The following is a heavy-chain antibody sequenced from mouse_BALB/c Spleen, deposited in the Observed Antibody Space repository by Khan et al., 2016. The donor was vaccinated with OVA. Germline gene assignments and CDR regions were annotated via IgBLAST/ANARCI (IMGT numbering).Heavy chain of an antibody. CDR1: GYTFTDYA. J-gene: IGHJ3*01. CDR2: ISTYYGDV. Sequence: QVQLQQPGAELVRPGVSVKISCKGSGYTFTDYAMHWVKQSHAKSLEWIGVISTYYGDVSYNQKFKGKATMTVDKSYSTAYMELARLTSEDSAILYCVRGSGDSRFAYWGQGTLVTVSA. CDR3: VRGSGDSRFAY. V-gene: IGHV1S137*01. D-gene: IGHD2-13*01.